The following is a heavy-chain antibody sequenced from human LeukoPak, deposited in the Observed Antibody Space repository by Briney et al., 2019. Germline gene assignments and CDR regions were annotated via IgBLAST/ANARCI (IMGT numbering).Heavy chain of an antibody. CDR3: AGGRPSGDFFDY. CDR1: GDSISRNSHY. V-gene: IGHV4-61*02. CDR2: LNPSGNI. D-gene: IGHD3-16*01. J-gene: IGHJ4*02. Sequence: PPQTLSLTCTVSGDSISRNSHYWCWIRQSAGKGLEWIGRLNPSGNINYNPSLKSRLTMSLDPSENKLSLKLSSVTAADTAVYYCAGGRPSGDFFDYWGQGALVTVSS.